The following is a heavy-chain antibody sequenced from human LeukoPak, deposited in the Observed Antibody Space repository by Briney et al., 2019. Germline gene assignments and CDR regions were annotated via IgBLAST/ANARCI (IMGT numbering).Heavy chain of an antibody. V-gene: IGHV3-30*02. CDR3: ANIPNSFGPDY. D-gene: IGHD3-16*01. Sequence: QSGGSLRLSCATSVFSFGSHGMHWARKAPGKGVEWVAFEQKDGSYKKYADSVKGRFTISRDNSKNTLYLEMNSLRVEDTAVYYCANIPNSFGPDYWGQGSLVTVSS. J-gene: IGHJ4*02. CDR1: VFSFGSHG. CDR2: EQKDGSYK.